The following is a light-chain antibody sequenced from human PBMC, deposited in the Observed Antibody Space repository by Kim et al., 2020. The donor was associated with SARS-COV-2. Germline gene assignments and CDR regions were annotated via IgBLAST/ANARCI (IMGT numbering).Light chain of an antibody. CDR3: QQYNGWPRT. CDR1: QSVDRN. V-gene: IGKV3-15*01. CDR2: GAS. Sequence: EIAMTQSPTILSVSPGEGVTLSCRASQSVDRNLAWYQHKPGQAPRLLFYGASDRAAGIPARFSASGSGTEFTLTISSLQSEDFAVYYCQQYNGWPRTFGQGTKVDIK. J-gene: IGKJ1*01.